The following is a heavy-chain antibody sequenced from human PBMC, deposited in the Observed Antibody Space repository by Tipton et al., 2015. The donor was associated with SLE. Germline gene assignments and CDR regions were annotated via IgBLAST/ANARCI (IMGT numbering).Heavy chain of an antibody. J-gene: IGHJ4*02. CDR2: ISAYNGNT. CDR1: GYTFTSYH. D-gene: IGHD2-8*02. CDR3: ARECSGTGCLDY. Sequence: QLVQSGAEVKKPGASVKVSCKASGYTFTSYHMHWVRQAPGQGLEWMGRISAYNGNTNYPQKFQGRVTMTTDTSTSTTYMELRSPRSDDTAIYYCARECSGTGCLDYWGQGTLVTVSS. V-gene: IGHV1-18*04.